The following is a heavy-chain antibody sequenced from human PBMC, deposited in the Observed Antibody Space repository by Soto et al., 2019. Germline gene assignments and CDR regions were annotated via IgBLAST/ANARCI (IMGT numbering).Heavy chain of an antibody. CDR2: ISGSGGST. J-gene: IGHJ3*02. V-gene: IGHV3-23*01. D-gene: IGHD3-10*01. Sequence: EVQLLESGGGLVQPGGSLRLSCAASGFTFSSYAMSWVRQAPGKGLEWVSAISGSGGSTYYADSVKGRFTISRDNSKNTLYLQMNSLRAEDTAVYYCAKETWAPMVRGGEDAFDIWGQGTMVTVSS. CDR1: GFTFSSYA. CDR3: AKETWAPMVRGGEDAFDI.